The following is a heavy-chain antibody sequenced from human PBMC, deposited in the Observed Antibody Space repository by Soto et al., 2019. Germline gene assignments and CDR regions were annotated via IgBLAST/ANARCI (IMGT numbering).Heavy chain of an antibody. CDR3: SRAGILTTPYYFDY. V-gene: IGHV3-72*01. Sequence: GGSLTVSCAAFGFTFSDHYMDWVRQAPGKGLEWVGRIRNKANSYTTEYAASVKGRFTISRDDSKNLLSLQMYSLKTEDTAVYYCSRAGILTTPYYFDYWGQGTLVTVSS. D-gene: IGHD4-4*01. J-gene: IGHJ4*01. CDR2: IRNKANSYTT. CDR1: GFTFSDHY.